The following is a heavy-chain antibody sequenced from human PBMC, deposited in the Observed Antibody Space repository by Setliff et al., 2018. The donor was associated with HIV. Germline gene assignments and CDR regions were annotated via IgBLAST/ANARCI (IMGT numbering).Heavy chain of an antibody. D-gene: IGHD1-1*01. J-gene: IGHJ4*02. V-gene: IGHV4-59*01. CDR2: IFYSGST. CDR1: GGSISSYY. Sequence: SETLSLTCTVSGGSISSYYWSWIRQPPGEGLEWIGYIFYSGSTNYNPSLKSRVTITLDTSKNQFSLKLTSVTAADTAVYYCASAGSGTRAPPRYWGQGTLVTVSS. CDR3: ASAGSGTRAPPRY.